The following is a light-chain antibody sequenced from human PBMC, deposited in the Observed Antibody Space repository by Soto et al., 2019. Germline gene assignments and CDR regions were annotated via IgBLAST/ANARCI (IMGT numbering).Light chain of an antibody. Sequence: DIQMTQSPSSLSASVGDRVTITCRASQSISTYLIWYQQKPGKAPKLLIYATSSLQSGVPSRFSGSGSGTQFTLSIGSLQPEDFATYYCLQHNGYPFTFGQGTRLEI. CDR1: QSISTY. CDR2: ATS. CDR3: LQHNGYPFT. J-gene: IGKJ5*01. V-gene: IGKV1-17*01.